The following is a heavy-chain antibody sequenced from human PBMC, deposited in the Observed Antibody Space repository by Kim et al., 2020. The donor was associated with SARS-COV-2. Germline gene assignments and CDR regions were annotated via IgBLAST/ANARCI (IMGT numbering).Heavy chain of an antibody. J-gene: IGHJ6*02. Sequence: SETLSLTCTVSGGSISGDYWCWIWQPPRPGLERIGFVFYCGSTNTNPPSKRRVTITVDASKNQYSLNLSSVTAADTAVYYCARVTDSGPVYYGMDVWGQGTPVSVSS. CDR3: ARVTDSGPVYYGMDV. V-gene: IGHV4-59*01. D-gene: IGHD1-26*01. CDR2: VFYCGST. CDR1: GGSISGDY.